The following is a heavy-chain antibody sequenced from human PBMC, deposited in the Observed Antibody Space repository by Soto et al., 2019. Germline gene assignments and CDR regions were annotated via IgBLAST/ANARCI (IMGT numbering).Heavy chain of an antibody. J-gene: IGHJ4*02. CDR3: ASGGKAQEMATINY. CDR2: IIPIFGTA. Sequence: QVQLVQSGAEVKKPGSSVKVSCKASGGTFSSYAISWVRQAPGQGLEWMGGIIPIFGTANYAQKFQGRVPITADESTSTAYMELSSLRSEDTDVYYCASGGKAQEMATINYWGQGTLVTVSS. D-gene: IGHD5-12*01. V-gene: IGHV1-69*12. CDR1: GGTFSSYA.